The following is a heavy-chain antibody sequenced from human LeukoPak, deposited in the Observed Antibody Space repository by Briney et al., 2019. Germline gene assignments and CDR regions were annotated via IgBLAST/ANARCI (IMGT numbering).Heavy chain of an antibody. Sequence: GRSLRLSCAASGFTFSSYGMNWVRQAPGKGLEWVAVISYDGSNKNYADSVKGRFAISRDNSKNTLYLQMNSLRAEDTAVYYCAKDPSGIAARPKGYFDYWGQGTLVTVSS. CDR2: ISYDGSNK. CDR1: GFTFSSYG. J-gene: IGHJ4*02. V-gene: IGHV3-30*18. D-gene: IGHD6-6*01. CDR3: AKDPSGIAARPKGYFDY.